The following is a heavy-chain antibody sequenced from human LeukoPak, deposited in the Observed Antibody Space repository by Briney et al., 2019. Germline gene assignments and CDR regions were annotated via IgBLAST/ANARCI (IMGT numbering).Heavy chain of an antibody. D-gene: IGHD5-24*01. CDR2: IYYSGST. CDR3: AREWRGYNTWYFDL. Sequence: KTSETLSLTCTVSGGSISSYYWSWIRQPPGKGLEWIGYIYYSGSTNYNPSLKSRVTMSVDTSKNQFSLKLSSVTAADTAVYYCAREWRGYNTWYFDLWGRGTLVTVSS. CDR1: GGSISSYY. V-gene: IGHV4-59*12. J-gene: IGHJ2*01.